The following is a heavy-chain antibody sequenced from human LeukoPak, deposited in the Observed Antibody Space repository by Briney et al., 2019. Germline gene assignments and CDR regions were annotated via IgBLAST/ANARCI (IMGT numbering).Heavy chain of an antibody. Sequence: PSETLSLTCAIYGGSFSGYYWSWIRQPPGKGLEWIGEINHSGSTNYNPSLKSRVTISVDTSKNQFSLKLSSVTAADTAVYYCARMVVVVPAARRRGGGWFDPWGQGTLVTVSS. V-gene: IGHV4-34*01. D-gene: IGHD2-2*01. CDR2: INHSGST. CDR1: GGSFSGYY. J-gene: IGHJ5*02. CDR3: ARMVVVVPAARRRGGGWFDP.